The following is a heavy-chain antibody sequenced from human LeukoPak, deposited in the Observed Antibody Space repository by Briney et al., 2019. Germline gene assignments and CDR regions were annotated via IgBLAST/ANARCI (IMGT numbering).Heavy chain of an antibody. D-gene: IGHD2-8*01. V-gene: IGHV4-34*11. CDR3: AREGGNGAFDI. J-gene: IGHJ3*02. Sequence: SETLSLTCAVYGGSFSGYYWSWIRQPPGKGLEGIGYIYYSGTTNYNPSLKSRLTISVDTSKNQFSLKLSSVTAADTAVYYCAREGGNGAFDIWGQGRMVSVSS. CDR2: IYYSGTT. CDR1: GGSFSGYY.